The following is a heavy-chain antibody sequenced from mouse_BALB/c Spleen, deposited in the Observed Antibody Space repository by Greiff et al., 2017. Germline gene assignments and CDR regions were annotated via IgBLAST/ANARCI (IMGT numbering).Heavy chain of an antibody. D-gene: IGHD3-1*01. J-gene: IGHJ3*01. CDR3: ARKEGSGPWFAY. CDR2: IWSGGST. V-gene: IGHV2-2*02. CDR1: GFSLTSYG. Sequence: VKLVESGPGLVQPSQSLSITCTVSGFSLTSYGVPWVRQSPGKGLEWLGVIWSGGSTDYNAAFISRLSISKDNSKSQVFFKMNSLQANDTAIYYCARKEGSGPWFAYWGQGTLVTVSA.